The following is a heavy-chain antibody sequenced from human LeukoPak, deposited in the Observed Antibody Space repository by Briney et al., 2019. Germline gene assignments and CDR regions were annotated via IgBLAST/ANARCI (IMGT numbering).Heavy chain of an antibody. D-gene: IGHD3-16*01. CDR3: VRDLRTVYTRENFSWFDP. Sequence: SQTLSLTCAISGDSVSSNSAAWNWIRQSPSRGLEWLGRTYYRSKWYNDYAISVKSRITINPDTSKNHFSLQLTSVTASDTAVYYCVRDLRTVYTRENFSWFDPWGQGTLVTASS. CDR2: TYYRSKWYN. V-gene: IGHV6-1*01. CDR1: GDSVSSNSAA. J-gene: IGHJ5*02.